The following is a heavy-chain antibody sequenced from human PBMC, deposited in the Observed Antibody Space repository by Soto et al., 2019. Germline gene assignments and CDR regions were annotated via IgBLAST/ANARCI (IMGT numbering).Heavy chain of an antibody. J-gene: IGHJ3*02. Sequence: QVQMVESGGGVVQPGRSLRLSCAASGFTFRNYAMHWVSQAPGKGLEWVAVISYDGINEDYGDSVKGRFTISRDNSKNMLYLQINSLRPEDTAVYYCARPESSKQGAYDIWGHGTLVSVSS. V-gene: IGHV3-30-3*01. D-gene: IGHD6-13*01. CDR1: GFTFRNYA. CDR3: ARPESSKQGAYDI. CDR2: ISYDGINE.